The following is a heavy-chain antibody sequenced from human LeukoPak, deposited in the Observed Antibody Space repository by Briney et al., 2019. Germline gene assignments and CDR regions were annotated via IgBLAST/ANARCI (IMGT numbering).Heavy chain of an antibody. D-gene: IGHD3-22*01. Sequence: GGSLRLSCVASGYTFSSFSINWVRQAPGKGLEWVSSISVRSNYIYYADSVRGGFSIDDASKSMYLQMDSLRSDDTALYYCARLRKNSDSSGYYYYYDYWGQGTLVTVSS. V-gene: IGHV3-21*01. CDR2: ISVRSNYI. CDR1: GYTFSSFS. CDR3: ARLRKNSDSSGYYYYYDY. J-gene: IGHJ4*02.